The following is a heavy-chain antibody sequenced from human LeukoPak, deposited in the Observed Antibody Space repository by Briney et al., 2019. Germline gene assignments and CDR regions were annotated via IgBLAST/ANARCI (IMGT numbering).Heavy chain of an antibody. J-gene: IGHJ4*02. Sequence: GGSLRLSCSASGFTFSSYAMHWVRQAPGKGLVYVSAISSNGGSTYYADSVKGRFTISRDNSKNTLYLQMSSLRAKDTAVYYCVKDLGYCGGDCYSLFDYWGQGTLVTVSS. CDR2: ISSNGGST. V-gene: IGHV3-64D*06. CDR1: GFTFSSYA. CDR3: VKDLGYCGGDCYSLFDY. D-gene: IGHD2-21*02.